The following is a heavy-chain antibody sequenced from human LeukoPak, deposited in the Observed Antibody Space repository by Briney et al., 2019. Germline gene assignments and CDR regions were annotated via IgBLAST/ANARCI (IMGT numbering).Heavy chain of an antibody. D-gene: IGHD6-6*01. CDR2: IYHSGST. J-gene: IGHJ4*02. Sequence: SETLSLTCTVSGYSISSGYYWGWIRQPPGKGLEWIGSIYHSGSTYYNPSLESRVTISVDTSKNQFSLKLSSVTAADTAVYYCARLTRLSTSPDRYYLDYWGQGTLVTVSS. V-gene: IGHV4-38-2*02. CDR3: ARLTRLSTSPDRYYLDY. CDR1: GYSISSGYY.